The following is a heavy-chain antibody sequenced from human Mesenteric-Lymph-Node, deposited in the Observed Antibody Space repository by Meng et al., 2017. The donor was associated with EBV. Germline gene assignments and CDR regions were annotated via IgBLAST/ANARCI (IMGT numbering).Heavy chain of an antibody. CDR2: INWNGGTT. Sequence: EGKLVGLGGGGGRPGGSLGLSCAASGFSLDDHGMNWVRQRPGKGLEWVAGINWNGGTTAYADSVQGRFTISRDNVKNSLYLQMNNLRGEDTVFYHCARDWSVGDPYFDCRGQGTLVTVSS. CDR3: ARDWSVGDPYFDC. V-gene: IGHV3-20*01. D-gene: IGHD3-3*01. CDR1: GFSLDDHG. J-gene: IGHJ4*02.